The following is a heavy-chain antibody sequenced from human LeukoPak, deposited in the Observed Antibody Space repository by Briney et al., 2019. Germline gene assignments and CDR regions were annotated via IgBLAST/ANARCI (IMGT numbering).Heavy chain of an antibody. CDR1: GGSISSYY. CDR2: IYYSGST. V-gene: IGHV4-59*12. Sequence: SETLSLTCTVSGGSISSYYWSWIRQPPGKGLEWIGYIYYSGSTNYNPSLKSRVTISVDTSKNQFSLKLSSVTAADTAVYYCARLNGIRYYGSGSFYRFDYWGQGTLVTVSS. D-gene: IGHD3-10*01. CDR3: ARLNGIRYYGSGSFYRFDY. J-gene: IGHJ4*02.